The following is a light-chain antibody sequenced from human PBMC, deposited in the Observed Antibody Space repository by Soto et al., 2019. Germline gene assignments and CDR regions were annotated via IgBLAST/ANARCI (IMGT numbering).Light chain of an antibody. CDR2: AAS. CDR1: QTISSY. V-gene: IGKV1-39*01. Sequence: DIQMTQSPSSLSASVGDRVTMTCRASQTISSYLTWYQQKPGKAPNLLIYAASSLQSGVPSRFSGSGSGTDFTLTINSLQPEDFAIYYCQQTYSTPRTFGQGTKVEIK. J-gene: IGKJ1*01. CDR3: QQTYSTPRT.